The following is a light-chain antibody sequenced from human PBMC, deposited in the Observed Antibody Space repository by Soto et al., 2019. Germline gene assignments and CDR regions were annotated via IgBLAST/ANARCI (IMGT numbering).Light chain of an antibody. CDR2: DAS. J-gene: IGKJ4*01. CDR1: QDINNY. Sequence: DIQMTQSPSSLSAFVGDRVTITCQASQDINNYLNWYQQKPGKAPKLLIYDASNLATGVPSKFSGSGSDTDFTFTINSLQPEDIATYYCQQYGNLPLTFGGGTKVEI. CDR3: QQYGNLPLT. V-gene: IGKV1-33*01.